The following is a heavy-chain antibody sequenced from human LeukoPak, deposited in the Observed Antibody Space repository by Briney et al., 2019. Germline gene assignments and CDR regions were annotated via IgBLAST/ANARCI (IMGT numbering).Heavy chain of an antibody. J-gene: IGHJ4*02. V-gene: IGHV4-34*01. CDR3: AGARGYSGYDVDY. Sequence: SKTLSLTCAVYGESFSGYYWSWIRQPPGKGLELIGEINHSGSTNYNPSLKSRVTISVDTSKNQFSLKLSSVTAADTAVYYCAGARGYSGYDVDYWGQGTLVTVSS. CDR1: GESFSGYY. D-gene: IGHD5-12*01. CDR2: INHSGST.